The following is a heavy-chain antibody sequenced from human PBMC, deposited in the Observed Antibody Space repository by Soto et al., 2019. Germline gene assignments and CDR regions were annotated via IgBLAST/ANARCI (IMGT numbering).Heavy chain of an antibody. J-gene: IGHJ4*01. CDR1: GFSFSSAW. D-gene: IGHD3-10*02. V-gene: IGHV3-15*07. CDR2: IKSKTDGGTT. CDR3: TTDSLFTQMLVRFDF. Sequence: EVQLVESGGGLVKPGGSLRLSCAASGFSFSSAWINWVRQTPEKGLEWVGRIKSKTDGGTTDFAARVKDRFAISRDDSRGIMYMQLNPLTTPPTGVYYCTTDSLFTQMLVRFDFWGLATLVTVSS.